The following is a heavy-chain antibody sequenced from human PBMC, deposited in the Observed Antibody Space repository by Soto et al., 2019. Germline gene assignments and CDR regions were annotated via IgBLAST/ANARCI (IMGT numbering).Heavy chain of an antibody. D-gene: IGHD5-12*01. V-gene: IGHV4-34*01. CDR2: INHSGST. J-gene: IGHJ6*02. CDR3: AGGSGRNPRYYYYGMDV. CDR1: GGSFSGYY. Sequence: SETLSLTCAVYGGSFSGYYWSWIRQPPGKGLEWIGEINHSGSTNYNPSLKSRVTISVDTSKNQFSLKLSSVTAADTAVYYCAGGSGRNPRYYYYGMDVWGQGTTVTVSS.